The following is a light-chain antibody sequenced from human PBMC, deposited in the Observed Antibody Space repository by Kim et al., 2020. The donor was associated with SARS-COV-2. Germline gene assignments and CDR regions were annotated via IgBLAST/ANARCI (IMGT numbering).Light chain of an antibody. Sequence: SSELPQDPAVSVALGQTVRITCQGDSLRSYYASWYQQKPGQAPVLVIYGKNNRPSGIPDRFSCSSSGNTASLTITGAQAEDEADYYCNSRDSSGNHVVFGGGTKVTVL. CDR3: NSRDSSGNHVV. CDR1: SLRSYY. J-gene: IGLJ2*01. V-gene: IGLV3-19*01. CDR2: GKN.